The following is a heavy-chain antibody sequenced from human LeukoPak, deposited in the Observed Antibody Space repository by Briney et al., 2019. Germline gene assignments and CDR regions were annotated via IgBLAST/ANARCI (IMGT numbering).Heavy chain of an antibody. J-gene: IGHJ4*02. CDR1: GFTFSDYG. V-gene: IGHV3-23*01. CDR3: AKDIGIDSSSWYQD. Sequence: PGGSLRLSCAASGFTFSDYGMHWVRQAPGKGLEWVSAISGSGGSTYYADSVKGRFTISRDNSKNTLYLQMNSLRAEDTAVYYCAKDIGIDSSSWYQDWGQGTLVTVSS. CDR2: ISGSGGST. D-gene: IGHD6-13*01.